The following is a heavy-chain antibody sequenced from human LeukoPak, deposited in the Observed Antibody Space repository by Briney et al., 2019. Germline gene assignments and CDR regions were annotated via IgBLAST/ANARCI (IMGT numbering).Heavy chain of an antibody. CDR2: INPSGGST. D-gene: IGHD3-22*01. V-gene: IGHV1-46*01. CDR1: GYTFTSYY. J-gene: IGHJ4*02. CDR3: ARDAPLYYDSSGLGGDY. Sequence: ASVKVSCKASGYTFTSYYMHWVRQAPGQGLEWMGIINPSGGSTSYAQKFQGRVTMTRDTSTSTVYMELSSLRSEDTAVYYCARDAPLYYDSSGLGGDYWGQGTLVTVSS.